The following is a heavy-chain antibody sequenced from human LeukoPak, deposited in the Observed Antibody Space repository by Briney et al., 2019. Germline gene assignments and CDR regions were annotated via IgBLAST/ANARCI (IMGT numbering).Heavy chain of an antibody. Sequence: PGGPLRLSCAASGFSFRSYGMNWVRQAPGKGLEWVAFIRSDGTNKYYADSVKGRFTISRDNSKNTQYLQMNSLTPDDTALYYCAKDLQVGATGYYYYYMDVWGKGTTVTVSS. CDR3: AKDLQVGATGYYYYYMDV. J-gene: IGHJ6*03. CDR1: GFSFRSYG. V-gene: IGHV3-30*02. CDR2: IRSDGTNK. D-gene: IGHD1-26*01.